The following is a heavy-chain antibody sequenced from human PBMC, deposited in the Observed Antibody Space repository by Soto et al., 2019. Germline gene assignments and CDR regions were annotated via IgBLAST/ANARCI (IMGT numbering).Heavy chain of an antibody. CDR3: AKDRADTGTYYFDY. D-gene: IGHD1-26*01. Sequence: QVQLVESGGGVVQPGRSLRLSCAASNFTFSNYGMHWVRQAPGKGLEWVALISNDGSNKYYTDSVKGRFTISRDNSRNTLSLQMNSLRADDTAVYYFAKDRADTGTYYFDYWGQGTLITVSS. J-gene: IGHJ4*02. CDR1: NFTFSNYG. V-gene: IGHV3-30*18. CDR2: ISNDGSNK.